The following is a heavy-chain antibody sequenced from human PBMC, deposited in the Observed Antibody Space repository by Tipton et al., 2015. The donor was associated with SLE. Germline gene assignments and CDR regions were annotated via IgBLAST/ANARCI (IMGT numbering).Heavy chain of an antibody. Sequence: TLSLTCAVYGGSFSGYYWSWIRQTPGKGLEWIGEINHSGSTNYNPSLKSRVTILVDTSKNQFSLKLRSVTAADTSVYYCVYGDWLGLDYWGQGTLVTVSS. V-gene: IGHV4-34*01. CDR3: VYGDWLGLDY. CDR2: INHSGST. D-gene: IGHD4-17*01. J-gene: IGHJ4*02. CDR1: GGSFSGYY.